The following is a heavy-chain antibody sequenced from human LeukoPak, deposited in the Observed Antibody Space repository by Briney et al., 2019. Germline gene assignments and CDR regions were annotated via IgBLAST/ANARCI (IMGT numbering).Heavy chain of an antibody. CDR1: GGSFSGYY. V-gene: IGHV4-34*01. CDR3: ARLGSNLHFDY. J-gene: IGHJ4*02. D-gene: IGHD1-14*01. CDR2: INHSGSN. Sequence: SETLSLTCAVYGGSFSGYYWSWIRQPPGKGLEWIGKINHSGSNYYNTSLKSRVTISVDTSKNQFSLKLSSVTAADTAVYYCARLGSNLHFDYWGQGTLVTVSS.